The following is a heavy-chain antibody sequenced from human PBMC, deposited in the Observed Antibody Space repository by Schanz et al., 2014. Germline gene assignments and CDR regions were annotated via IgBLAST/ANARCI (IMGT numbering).Heavy chain of an antibody. V-gene: IGHV1-46*03. D-gene: IGHD3-22*01. J-gene: IGHJ4*02. CDR3: AGAFDSSGYYFDY. Sequence: QVQLVQSGAEMKKPGASVKVSCKASGYTFTDYGLSWVRQAPGQGLEWMGIVNPSVRGTHFAREFQGRVTVTSDTSTSTVYMELSGLRSEDTAVYYCAGAFDSSGYYFDYWGQGTLVTVSS. CDR2: VNPSVRGT. CDR1: GYTFTDYG.